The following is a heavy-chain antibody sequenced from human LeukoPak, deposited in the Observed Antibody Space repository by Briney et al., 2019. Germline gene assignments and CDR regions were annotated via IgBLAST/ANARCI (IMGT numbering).Heavy chain of an antibody. CDR3: AREGDGYPTH. CDR1: GGSISSGGYY. D-gene: IGHD5-24*01. CDR2: IYYSGST. V-gene: IGHV4-31*03. Sequence: PSETLSLTCTVSGGSISSGGYYWSWIRQHPGKGLEWIGYIYYSGSTYYNPSLKSRVTISVDTSKSQFSLKLSSVTAADTAVYYCAREGDGYPTHWGQGTLVTVSS. J-gene: IGHJ4*02.